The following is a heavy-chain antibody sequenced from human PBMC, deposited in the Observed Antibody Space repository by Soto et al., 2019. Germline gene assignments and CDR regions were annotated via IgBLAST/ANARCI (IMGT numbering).Heavy chain of an antibody. J-gene: IGHJ4*02. CDR2: IIPIFGTA. CDR3: ARDSYYDSSGYYGPLSFDY. Sequence: VKVSCKASGGTFSSYAISWVRQAPGQGLEWMGGIIPIFGTANYAQKFQGSVTITADESTSTAYMELSSLRSEDTAVYYCARDSYYDSSGYYGPLSFDYWGQGTLVTVS. CDR1: GGTFSSYA. V-gene: IGHV1-69*13. D-gene: IGHD3-22*01.